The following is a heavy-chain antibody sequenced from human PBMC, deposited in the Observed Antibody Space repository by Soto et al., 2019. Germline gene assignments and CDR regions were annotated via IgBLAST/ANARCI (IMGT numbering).Heavy chain of an antibody. CDR3: ARDVGLRFLEWLLEY. CDR2: ISYDGSNE. CDR1: GFTFSSYA. D-gene: IGHD3-3*01. Sequence: QVQLVESGGGVVQPGRSLRLSCAASGFTFSSYAIHWVRQAPGKGLEWVAVISYDGSNEYYADSVKGRFTISRDNSKNTLYLQMNSLGTDDTAVYYCARDVGLRFLEWLLEYWGQGTLVTVSS. J-gene: IGHJ4*02. V-gene: IGHV3-30-3*01.